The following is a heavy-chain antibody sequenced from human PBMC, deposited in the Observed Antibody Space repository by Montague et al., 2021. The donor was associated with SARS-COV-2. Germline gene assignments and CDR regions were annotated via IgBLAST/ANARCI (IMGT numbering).Heavy chain of an antibody. CDR3: ARHGEMATSVGWWFFAL. CDR1: GDSISSSNYY. D-gene: IGHD5-24*01. J-gene: IGHJ2*01. CDR2: IYYRGST. V-gene: IGHV4-39*01. Sequence: SETLSLTCTVSGDSISSSNYYWSWIRQPPGKGLEWIGRIYYRGSTYYNPSLKSRVTISVDTSMNQFSLELSSVTAADTDVYYCARHGEMATSVGWWFFALWGRGTLVTVSS.